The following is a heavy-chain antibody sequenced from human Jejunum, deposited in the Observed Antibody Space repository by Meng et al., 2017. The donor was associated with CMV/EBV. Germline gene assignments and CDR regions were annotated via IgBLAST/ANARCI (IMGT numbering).Heavy chain of an antibody. CDR3: AKDDCDITNCWQYYASDV. CDR1: YG. CDR2: IRYDERSK. Sequence: YGMHWVRLAPGKGLEWVAFIRYDERSKFYADSVKGRFTISRDNSKNTVSMEMNSLRAEDTAVYYCAKDDCDITNCWQYYASDVWGQGTTVTVSS. D-gene: IGHD2-2*01. J-gene: IGHJ6*02. V-gene: IGHV3-30*02.